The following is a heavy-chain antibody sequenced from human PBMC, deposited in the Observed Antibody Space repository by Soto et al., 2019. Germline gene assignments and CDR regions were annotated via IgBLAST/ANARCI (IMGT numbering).Heavy chain of an antibody. D-gene: IGHD3-16*02. CDR3: ARVYYDYIWGSYRYTRLDY. CDR2: ISAYNGNT. V-gene: IGHV1-18*01. CDR1: GYTFTSYG. Sequence: ASVKVSCKASGYTFTSYGISWVRQAPGQGLEWMGWISAYNGNTNYAQKLQGRVTMTTDTSTSTAYMELRSLRSDDTAVYYCARVYYDYIWGSYRYTRLDYWGQGTLVTVSS. J-gene: IGHJ4*02.